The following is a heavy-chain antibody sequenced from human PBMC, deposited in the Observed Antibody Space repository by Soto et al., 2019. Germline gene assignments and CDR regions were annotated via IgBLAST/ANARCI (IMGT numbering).Heavy chain of an antibody. Sequence: EGSLRLSCAGSGFIFSRYTMYWVRQAPGKGLEWVAVISYDGSNEYYADSVKGRFTISRDNSKDTLYLQMNSLRVDDTAVYYCARNYDSSAYTPIGYWGQGTLVTVSS. CDR2: ISYDGSNE. V-gene: IGHV3-30*04. J-gene: IGHJ4*02. D-gene: IGHD3-22*01. CDR3: ARNYDSSAYTPIGY. CDR1: GFIFSRYT.